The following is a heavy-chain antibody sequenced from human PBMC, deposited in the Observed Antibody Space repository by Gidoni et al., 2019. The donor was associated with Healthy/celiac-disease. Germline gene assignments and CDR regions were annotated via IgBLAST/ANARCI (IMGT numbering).Heavy chain of an antibody. CDR1: GYTFTGYY. J-gene: IGHJ5*02. CDR2: INPNSGGT. D-gene: IGHD2-2*01. CDR3: ARDSCSSTSCYYTNTFDP. V-gene: IGHV1-2*02. Sequence: QVQLVQSGAEVKKPGASVKVSCKASGYTFTGYYMHWVRQAPGQGLEWMGWINPNSGGTNYAQKFQGRVTMTRDTSISTAYMELSRLRSDDTAVYYCARDSCSSTSCYYTNTFDPWGQGTLVTVSS.